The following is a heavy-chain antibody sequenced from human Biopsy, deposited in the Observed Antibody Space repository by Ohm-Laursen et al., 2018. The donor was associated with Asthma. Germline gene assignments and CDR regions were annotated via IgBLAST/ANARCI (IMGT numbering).Heavy chain of an antibody. J-gene: IGHJ5*02. V-gene: IGHV4-30-4*01. CDR2: IHYSGST. Sequence: TLSFTGTVSGASIKTDHHYWSWLRQPPGKGLEWFGFIHYSGSTSYNPSLKGGVTISVDTSRNQFSLKLSSVTAADTAVYYCARAFVAASSNWFDPWGQGTLVTVSS. CDR1: GASIKTDHHY. CDR3: ARAFVAASSNWFDP. D-gene: IGHD6-19*01.